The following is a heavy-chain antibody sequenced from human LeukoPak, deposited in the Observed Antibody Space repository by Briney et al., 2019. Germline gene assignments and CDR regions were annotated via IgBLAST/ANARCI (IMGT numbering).Heavy chain of an antibody. CDR1: GASINTWY. CDR2: VYYTGTT. V-gene: IGHV4-59*01. CDR3: ARGRDGYMD. J-gene: IGHJ4*02. D-gene: IGHD5-24*01. Sequence: PSETLSLTCSVSGASINTWYWSWIRQPPGKRLEWIGYVYYTGTTNYNPYLKSRVTISVDTSKNQFSLRLSSVTAADTAVYYCARGRDGYMDWGQGVLVTVSS.